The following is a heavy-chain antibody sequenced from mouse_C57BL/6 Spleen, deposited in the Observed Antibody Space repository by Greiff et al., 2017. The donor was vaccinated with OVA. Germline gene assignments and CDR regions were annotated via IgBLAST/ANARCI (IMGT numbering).Heavy chain of an antibody. CDR1: GYTFTDYY. D-gene: IGHD1-1*01. Sequence: VQLQQSGPELVKPGASVKISCKASGYTFTDYYMNWVKQSHGKSLEWIGDINPNNGGTSYNQQFKGKATLTVDKSSSTAYMELRSLTSEDSAVYYCARSPPIYYYGSSPLYYAMDYWGQGTSVTVSS. V-gene: IGHV1-26*01. CDR3: ARSPPIYYYGSSPLYYAMDY. CDR2: INPNNGGT. J-gene: IGHJ4*01.